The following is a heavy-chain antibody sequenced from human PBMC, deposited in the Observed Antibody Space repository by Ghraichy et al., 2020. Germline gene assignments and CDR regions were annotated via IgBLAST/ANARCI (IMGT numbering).Heavy chain of an antibody. V-gene: IGHV4-59*08. D-gene: IGHD4-23*01. Sequence: SETLSLTCSVSGGSSSSYYCSWIRQPPGKGLEWIGYIYYSGSTSYNPSLKSRVTMSVDTSKNQFSLKLSSVTAADTAVYYCARHLGGNTVFDYWGQGTLVTVSS. CDR2: IYYSGST. J-gene: IGHJ4*02. CDR1: GGSSSSYY. CDR3: ARHLGGNTVFDY.